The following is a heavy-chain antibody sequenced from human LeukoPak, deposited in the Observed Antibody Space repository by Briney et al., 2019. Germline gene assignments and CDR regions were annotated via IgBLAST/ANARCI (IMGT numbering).Heavy chain of an antibody. Sequence: ASVKVSCKASGYTFTDYYMHWVRQAPGQGLEWMGWINPNSGGTNYAQKFQGRVTMTRDTSISTAYMELSRLRSDDTAVYYCARVPQQLLTTSFDPWGQGTLVTVSS. CDR2: INPNSGGT. CDR1: GYTFTDYY. CDR3: ARVPQQLLTTSFDP. J-gene: IGHJ5*02. V-gene: IGHV1-2*02. D-gene: IGHD6-13*01.